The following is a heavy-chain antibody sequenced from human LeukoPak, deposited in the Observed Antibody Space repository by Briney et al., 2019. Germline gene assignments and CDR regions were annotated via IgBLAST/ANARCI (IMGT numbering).Heavy chain of an antibody. CDR3: CSTNSFDN. V-gene: IGHV3-7*01. CDR1: EFSFSNYW. CDR2: IKQDDSDI. Sequence: PGGSRRPSCAASEFSFSNYWMGWVRQPPGEGLEWVASIKQDDSDIRYVDSVRGRFTVSRDNAKNSLYLQMNSLRAEDTALYFCCSTNSFDNWGQGTLVTVSS. J-gene: IGHJ4*02. D-gene: IGHD2-2*01.